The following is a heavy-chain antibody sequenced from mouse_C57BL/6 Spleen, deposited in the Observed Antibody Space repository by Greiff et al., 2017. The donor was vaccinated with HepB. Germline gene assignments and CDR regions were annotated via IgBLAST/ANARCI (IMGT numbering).Heavy chain of an antibody. J-gene: IGHJ2*01. CDR3: ARWGVGYYYGSSVYYFDY. D-gene: IGHD1-1*01. CDR2: IYPRSGNT. V-gene: IGHV1-81*01. Sequence: QVHVKQSGAELARPGASVRLSCKASGYTFTSYGISWVKQRTGQGLEWIGEIYPRSGNTYYNEKFKGKATLTADKSSSTAYMELRNLTSEDSAVYFCARWGVGYYYGSSVYYFDYWGQGTTLTVSS. CDR1: GYTFTSYG.